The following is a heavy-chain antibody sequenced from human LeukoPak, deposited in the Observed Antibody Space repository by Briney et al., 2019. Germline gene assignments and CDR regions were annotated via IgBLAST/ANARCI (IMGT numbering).Heavy chain of an antibody. CDR2: ISAYNGNT. V-gene: IGHV1-18*01. D-gene: IGHD3-3*01. Sequence: ASVKVSCKASGHTFTSYGISWVRQAPGQGLEWMGWISAYNGNTNYAQKLQGRVTMTTDTSTSTAYMELRSLRSDDTAVYYCARGAAIGLVLEWLLASVDFDYWGQGTLVTVSS. CDR1: GHTFTSYG. CDR3: ARGAAIGLVLEWLLASVDFDY. J-gene: IGHJ4*02.